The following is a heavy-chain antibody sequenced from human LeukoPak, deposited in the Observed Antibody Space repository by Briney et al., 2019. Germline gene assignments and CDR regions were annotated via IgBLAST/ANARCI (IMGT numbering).Heavy chain of an antibody. D-gene: IGHD3-22*01. V-gene: IGHV3-23*01. CDR3: AKRTYYSDSSSYRAFDY. Sequence: GGSLRLSCAASGLTVSSNYISWVRQAPGKGLEWVSTLTGSGGSTYYADSVKGRFTISRDNSKNTLYLQMNSLRAEDTAVYYCAKRTYYSDSSSYRAFDYWGQGTLVTVSS. CDR2: LTGSGGST. CDR1: GLTVSSNY. J-gene: IGHJ4*02.